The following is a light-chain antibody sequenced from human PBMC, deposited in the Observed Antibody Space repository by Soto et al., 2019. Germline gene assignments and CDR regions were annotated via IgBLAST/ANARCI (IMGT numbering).Light chain of an antibody. CDR2: GTS. CDR1: QNISRS. CDR3: QQRSNWPPIT. Sequence: EIVMTQSPVTLSVSPGERATLSCRASQNISRSLAWYQQKPGQGPSLLTYGTSTRATGIPARFSGSGSGTDFTLTISSLEPEDFAVYYCQQRSNWPPITFGQGTRLEIK. J-gene: IGKJ5*01. V-gene: IGKV3-11*01.